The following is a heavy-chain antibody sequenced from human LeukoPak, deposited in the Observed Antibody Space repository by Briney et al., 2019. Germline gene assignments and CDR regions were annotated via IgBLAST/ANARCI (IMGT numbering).Heavy chain of an antibody. Sequence: SETLSLTCAVYGGSFSGYYWSWIRQPPGEALEWIGEVNESGSTNYNPSLERRVTMSVDTSKKQFFLKLSSVTAADTAVYYCARTTSKYSYGIDYWGQGTLVTVSS. CDR1: GGSFSGYY. CDR2: VNESGST. J-gene: IGHJ4*02. V-gene: IGHV4-34*01. D-gene: IGHD5-18*01. CDR3: ARTTSKYSYGIDY.